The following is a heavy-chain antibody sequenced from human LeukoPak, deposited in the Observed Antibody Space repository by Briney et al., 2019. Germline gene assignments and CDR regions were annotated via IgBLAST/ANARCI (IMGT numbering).Heavy chain of an antibody. V-gene: IGHV3-30*02. Sequence: GGSLRLSCAASGFTFSTYGMHWVRQAPGKGLEWVAFIRYDAINKYYADSVKGRFTISRGNSRNTLYLQMNSLRAEDTALYYCAKDGDTVSGTYYFDMDVWGKGTTVTISS. D-gene: IGHD1-26*01. CDR3: AKDGDTVSGTYYFDMDV. J-gene: IGHJ6*03. CDR2: IRYDAINK. CDR1: GFTFSTYG.